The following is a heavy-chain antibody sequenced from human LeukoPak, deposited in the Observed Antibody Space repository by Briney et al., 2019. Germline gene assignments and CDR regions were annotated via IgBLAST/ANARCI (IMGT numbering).Heavy chain of an antibody. V-gene: IGHV1-46*01. CDR1: GYSFTSNY. J-gene: IGHJ4*02. CDR3: ARDQVGFDY. Sequence: ASVKVSCKASGYSFTSNYIHWVRQAPGQGLEWMGMIYPRDGSTSYAQRFQDRVTVTRDTSTSTVHMELSGLRSEDTAVYYCARDQVGFDYWGQGTQVTVSS. CDR2: IYPRDGST. D-gene: IGHD2-2*01.